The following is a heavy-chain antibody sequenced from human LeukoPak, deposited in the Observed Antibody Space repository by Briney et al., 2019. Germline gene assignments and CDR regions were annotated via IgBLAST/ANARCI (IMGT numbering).Heavy chain of an antibody. J-gene: IGHJ3*02. CDR1: GGSFSGYY. Sequence: SETLSLTCAVYGGSFSGYYWSWIRQPPGKGLEWIGEINHSGSTNYNPSLKSRVTISVDTSKNQFSLKLSSVTAADTAVYYCARHRSRYYYDSSGYYPDAFDIWGQGTMVTVSS. CDR2: INHSGST. D-gene: IGHD3-22*01. V-gene: IGHV4-34*01. CDR3: ARHRSRYYYDSSGYYPDAFDI.